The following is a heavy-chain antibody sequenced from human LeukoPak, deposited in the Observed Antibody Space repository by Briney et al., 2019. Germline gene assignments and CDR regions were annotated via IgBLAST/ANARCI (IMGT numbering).Heavy chain of an antibody. J-gene: IGHJ4*02. CDR2: INHSGST. D-gene: IGHD3-10*01. CDR1: GGSFSGYY. CDR3: ARRAPTYYYGSGSIDY. Sequence: PSETLSLTCAVYGGSFSGYYWSWIRQPPGKGLEWIGEINHSGSTNYNPSPKSRVTISVDTSKNQFSLKLSSVTAADTAVYYCARRAPTYYYGSGSIDYWGQGTLVTVSS. V-gene: IGHV4-34*01.